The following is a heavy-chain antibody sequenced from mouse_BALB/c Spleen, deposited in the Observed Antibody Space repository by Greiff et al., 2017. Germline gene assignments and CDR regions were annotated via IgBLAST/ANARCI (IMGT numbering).Heavy chain of an antibody. V-gene: IGHV3-2*02. D-gene: IGHD2-4*01. Sequence: ESGPGLVKPSQSLSLTCTVTGYSITSDYAWNWIRQFPGNKLEWMGYISYSGSTSYNPSLKSRISITRDTSKNQFFLQLNSVTTEDTATYYCARGGLRRGYYFDYWGQGTTLTVSS. CDR3: ARGGLRRGYYFDY. J-gene: IGHJ2*01. CDR1: GYSITSDYA. CDR2: ISYSGST.